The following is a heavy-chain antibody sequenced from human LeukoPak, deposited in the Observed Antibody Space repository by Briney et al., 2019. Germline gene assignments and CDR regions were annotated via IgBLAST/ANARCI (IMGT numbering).Heavy chain of an antibody. Sequence: ASVKVSCKASGYTFTSYYMHWVRQAPGQGLEWMGIINPSGGSTSYAQKFQGRVTMTRDTSTSTAYMELSSLRSEDTAVYYCARQVVVVPADLNWFDPWGQGTLVTVSS. CDR1: GYTFTSYY. J-gene: IGHJ5*02. CDR3: ARQVVVVPADLNWFDP. D-gene: IGHD2-2*01. CDR2: INPSGGST. V-gene: IGHV1-46*01.